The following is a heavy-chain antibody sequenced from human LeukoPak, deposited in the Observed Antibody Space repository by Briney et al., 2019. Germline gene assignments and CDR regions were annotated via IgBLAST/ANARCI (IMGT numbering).Heavy chain of an antibody. V-gene: IGHV1-2*02. J-gene: IGHJ4*02. CDR1: GYTFTAYY. CDR3: ASHYSSSWYGTLH. Sequence: ASVKVSCKASGYTFTAYYMHWVRQAPGQGLEWMGWIHPNSGGTNYAQKFQGRVTITADESTSTAYMELSSLRSEDTAVYYCASHYSSSWYGTLHWGQGTLVTVSS. CDR2: IHPNSGGT. D-gene: IGHD6-13*01.